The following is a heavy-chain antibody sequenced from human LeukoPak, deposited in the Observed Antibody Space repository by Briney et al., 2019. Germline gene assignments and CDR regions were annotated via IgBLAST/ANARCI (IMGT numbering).Heavy chain of an antibody. CDR1: GFTFSSYG. Sequence: PGGSLRLSCAASGFTFSSYGMHWVRQAPGKGLEGVAVISYDGSNKYYADSVKGRFTISRDNSKNTLYLQMNSLRAEDTAVYYCAKDPRAGWFGDSYYFDYWGQGTLVTVSS. CDR3: AKDPRAGWFGDSYYFDY. V-gene: IGHV3-30*18. CDR2: ISYDGSNK. D-gene: IGHD3-10*01. J-gene: IGHJ4*02.